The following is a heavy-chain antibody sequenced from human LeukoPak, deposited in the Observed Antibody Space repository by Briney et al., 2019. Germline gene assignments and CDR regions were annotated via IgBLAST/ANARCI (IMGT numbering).Heavy chain of an antibody. D-gene: IGHD3-10*01. CDR2: MNPNSGNT. V-gene: IGHV1-8*01. J-gene: IGHJ6*03. Sequence: GASVKVSCKASGYTFTSYDINWVRQATGQGLEWMGWMNPNSGNTGYAQKFQGRVTMTRNTSISTAYMELSSLRSEDTAVYYCARGIWFGAAQYYYYYMDVWGKGTTVTISS. CDR1: GYTFTSYD. CDR3: ARGIWFGAAQYYYYYMDV.